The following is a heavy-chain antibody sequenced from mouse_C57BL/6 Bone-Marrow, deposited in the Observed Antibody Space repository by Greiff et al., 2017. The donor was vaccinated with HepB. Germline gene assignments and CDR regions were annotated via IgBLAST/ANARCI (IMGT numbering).Heavy chain of an antibody. CDR2: ISNGGGST. CDR3: ARRLGPYWYFDV. J-gene: IGHJ1*03. Sequence: EVKLVESGGGLVQPGGSLKLSCAASGFTFSDYYMYWVRQTPEKRLEWVAYISNGGGSTYYPDTVKGRFTISRDNAKNTLYLQMSRLKSEDTAMYYCARRLGPYWYFDVWCTGTTVTVSS. CDR1: GFTFSDYY. D-gene: IGHD4-1*01. V-gene: IGHV5-12*01.